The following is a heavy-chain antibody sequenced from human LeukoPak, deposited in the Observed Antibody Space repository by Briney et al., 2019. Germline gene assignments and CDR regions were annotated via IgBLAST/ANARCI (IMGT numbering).Heavy chain of an antibody. D-gene: IGHD2-15*01. CDR3: ARLPYCSGGSCYGY. CDR2: INSDGSST. Sequence: PGGSLRLSCAASGFAFSSYWMHWVRQAPGKGLVWVSRINSDGSSTSYADSVKGRFTISRDNAKNTLYLQMNSLRAEDTAVYYCARLPYCSGGSCYGYWGQGTLVTVSS. J-gene: IGHJ4*02. CDR1: GFAFSSYW. V-gene: IGHV3-74*01.